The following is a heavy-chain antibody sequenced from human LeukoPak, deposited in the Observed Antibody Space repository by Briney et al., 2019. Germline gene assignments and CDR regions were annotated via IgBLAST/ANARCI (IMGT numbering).Heavy chain of an antibody. CDR1: GYNFASFD. D-gene: IGHD3-22*01. Sequence: ASVKVSCKASGYNFASFDINWVRQAPGQGLEWMGWISTYNGNTNCAQKVQGRVTMTTDTSTSTAYMELRSLRSDDTAIYFCAISYNYPTSEYAGNDAFDIWGQGTLVTVS. V-gene: IGHV1-18*01. CDR3: AISYNYPTSEYAGNDAFDI. J-gene: IGHJ3*02. CDR2: ISTYNGNT.